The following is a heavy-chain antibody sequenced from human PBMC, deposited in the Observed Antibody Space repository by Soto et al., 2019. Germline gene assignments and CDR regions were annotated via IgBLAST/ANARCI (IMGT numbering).Heavy chain of an antibody. CDR1: GVYISSHY. D-gene: IGHD2-8*01. CDR3: ARSRCTTPAVCYFDL. V-gene: IGHV4-59*08. Sequence: QVQLQESGPGLVKPSETLSLTCSVSGVYISSHYWSWIRQPPGKGLDWIGYVYHSGKTDSNPSLKXXXSXTMDTSKNQVSLSLTSVPAADTAVNYCARSRCTTPAVCYFDLWGRGTLVTVSS. J-gene: IGHJ2*01. CDR2: VYHSGKT.